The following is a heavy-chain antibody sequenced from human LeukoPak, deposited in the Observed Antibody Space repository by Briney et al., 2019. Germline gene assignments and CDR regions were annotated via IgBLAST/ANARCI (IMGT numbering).Heavy chain of an antibody. Sequence: GGSLRLSCAASGFTFSKHGMHWVRQAPGKGLEWVAVMWDDGSNKYYARSVEGRFTISRDNSKDTLYLQMNSLRAEDTALYYCASAPDRLGATIDSWGQGTMVTVYS. J-gene: IGHJ4*02. CDR3: ASAPDRLGATIDS. CDR2: MWDDGSNK. D-gene: IGHD5-24*01. V-gene: IGHV3-33*01. CDR1: GFTFSKHG.